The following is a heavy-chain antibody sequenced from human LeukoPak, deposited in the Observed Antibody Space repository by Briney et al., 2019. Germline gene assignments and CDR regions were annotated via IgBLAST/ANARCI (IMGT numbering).Heavy chain of an antibody. V-gene: IGHV3-23*01. D-gene: IGHD6-19*01. CDR1: GFTFSNAW. CDR3: AKDPQWLVRDAFDI. CDR2: ISGSGGST. Sequence: GGSLRLSCAASGFTFSNAWMSWVRQAPGKGLEWVSAISGSGGSTYYADSVKGRFTISRDNSKNTLYLQMNSLRAEDTAVYYCAKDPQWLVRDAFDIWGQGTMVTVSS. J-gene: IGHJ3*02.